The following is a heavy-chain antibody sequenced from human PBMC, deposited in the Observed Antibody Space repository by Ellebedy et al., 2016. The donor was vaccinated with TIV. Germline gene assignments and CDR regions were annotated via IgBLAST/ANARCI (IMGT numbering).Heavy chain of an antibody. Sequence: AASVKVSCKVSGYSLTELSMHWVRQAPGKGLEWMGGFDPEDGETTYAQKFQGRIILTEDTSSDTAYMELSNLRSEDTAVYYCARDRDYGTFDYWGQGTLVTVSS. CDR3: ARDRDYGTFDY. CDR1: GYSLTELS. D-gene: IGHD4-17*01. V-gene: IGHV1-24*01. J-gene: IGHJ4*02. CDR2: FDPEDGET.